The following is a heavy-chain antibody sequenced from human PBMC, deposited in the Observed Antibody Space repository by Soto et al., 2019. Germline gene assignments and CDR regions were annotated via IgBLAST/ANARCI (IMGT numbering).Heavy chain of an antibody. D-gene: IGHD3-16*01. J-gene: IGHJ4*02. CDR3: VKGAGGQALDN. Sequence: EVQLLESGGGLVQPGGSLRLSCAASGLTFTDYAMSWVRQAPGRGLEWVSGISSGGDTTYYADSVKGRFTISRDNSGNMVYLQMNSLRAGDTALYHCVKGAGGQALDNWGQGTLVTVSS. CDR2: ISSGGDTT. CDR1: GLTFTDYA. V-gene: IGHV3-23*01.